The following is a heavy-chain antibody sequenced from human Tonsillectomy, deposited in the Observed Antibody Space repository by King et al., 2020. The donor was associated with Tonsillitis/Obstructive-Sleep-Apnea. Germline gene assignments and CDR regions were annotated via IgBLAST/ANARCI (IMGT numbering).Heavy chain of an antibody. Sequence: VQLQQWGAGLLKPSETLSLTCAVYGGSFSGYYWTWIRQPPGKGLEWIGEINYSGSTNYNPSLKSRLTISVDTSKNQFSLKLSSVTAADTAVYYCARAHSELGRDTFDIWGQGTMVTVSS. CDR2: INYSGST. CDR3: ARAHSELGRDTFDI. D-gene: IGHD7-27*01. CDR1: GGSFSGYY. V-gene: IGHV4-34*01. J-gene: IGHJ3*02.